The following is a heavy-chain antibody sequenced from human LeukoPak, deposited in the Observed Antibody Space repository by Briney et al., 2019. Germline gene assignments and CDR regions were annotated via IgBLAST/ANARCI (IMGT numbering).Heavy chain of an antibody. Sequence: GRSLRLSCAATGFTFHTYDTSSVRQAPGKGPVWVSGISGGATRTNYTDSVTGRFTISRDNSKNTLYLQMNSLRGEDTVVYFCAKGGGRGDYDLTGRFSTHFDSWGQGTPVIVSS. CDR1: GFTFHTYD. CDR2: ISGGATRT. D-gene: IGHD4-17*01. V-gene: IGHV3-23*01. J-gene: IGHJ4*02. CDR3: AKGGGRGDYDLTGRFSTHFDS.